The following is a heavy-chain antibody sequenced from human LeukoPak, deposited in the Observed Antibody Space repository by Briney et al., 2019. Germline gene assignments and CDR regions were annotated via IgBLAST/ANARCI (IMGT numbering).Heavy chain of an antibody. J-gene: IGHJ4*02. Sequence: PGGSLRLSCAASGFTFSSYGMHWVRQAPGKGLEGVAVIWYDGSNKYYADSVKGRFTISRDNAKNSLYLQMNSLRAEDTAVYYCARAWPFYGSGSYSLDYWGQGTLVTVSS. V-gene: IGHV3-33*01. CDR2: IWYDGSNK. D-gene: IGHD3-10*01. CDR1: GFTFSSYG. CDR3: ARAWPFYGSGSYSLDY.